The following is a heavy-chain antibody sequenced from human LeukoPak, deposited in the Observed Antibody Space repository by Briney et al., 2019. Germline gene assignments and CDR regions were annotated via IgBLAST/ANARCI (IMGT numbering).Heavy chain of an antibody. CDR1: GYTFTSYY. CDR2: ISAYNGNT. CDR3: ATFPRSYDSSGYYAYYYMDV. J-gene: IGHJ6*03. D-gene: IGHD3-22*01. V-gene: IGHV1-18*04. Sequence: RWASVKVSCKASGYTFTSYYMHWVRQAPGQGLEWMGWISAYNGNTNYAQKLQGRVTMTTDTSTSTAYMELRSLRSDDTAVYYCATFPRSYDSSGYYAYYYMDVWGKGTTVTVSS.